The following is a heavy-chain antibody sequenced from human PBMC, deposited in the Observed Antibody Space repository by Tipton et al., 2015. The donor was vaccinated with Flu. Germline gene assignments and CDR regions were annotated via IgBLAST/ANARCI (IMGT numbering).Heavy chain of an antibody. CDR3: ARQQTHGGSWYFFDY. J-gene: IGHJ4*02. CDR2: INHIGGS. D-gene: IGHD5-24*01. CDR1: GGSLSGYY. V-gene: IGHV4-34*01. Sequence: TLSLTCAVYGGSLSGYYLSWIRQPPGKGLEWIGEINHIGGSNYNPSLKSRVAISVDKSRNQFSLKLTSVTAADTAVYYCARQQTHGGSWYFFDYWGQGSLVTVTS.